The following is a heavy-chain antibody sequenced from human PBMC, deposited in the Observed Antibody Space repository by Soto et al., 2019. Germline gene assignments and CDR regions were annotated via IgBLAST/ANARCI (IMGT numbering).Heavy chain of an antibody. V-gene: IGHV1-69*18. CDR2: IVPVFPSV. CDR1: GGAFNNYA. Sequence: QVQLVQSGAEVKRPGSSVKVPCKASGGAFNNYAIYWVRQAPGQGLEWLGTIVPVFPSVYYAPRFQGRLTITADGSTDTVYMMMTSLKSEDTAVYYCAREMPSTAAAYFYYGLNFWCQGTSVTVSS. J-gene: IGHJ6*02. CDR3: AREMPSTAAAYFYYGLNF. D-gene: IGHD6-13*01.